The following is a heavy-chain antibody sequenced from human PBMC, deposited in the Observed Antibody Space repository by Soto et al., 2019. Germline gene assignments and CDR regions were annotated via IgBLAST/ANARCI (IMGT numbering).Heavy chain of an antibody. J-gene: IGHJ4*02. V-gene: IGHV3-23*01. CDR3: AKGNRGSGYYYDSSGYYLFY. D-gene: IGHD3-22*01. CDR2: ISGSGGST. CDR1: GFTFRSYA. Sequence: PGGSLRLSCAASGFTFRSYAMSWVRQAPGKGLEWVSAISGSGGSTYYADSVKGRFTISRDNSKNTLYLQMNSLRAEDTAVYYCAKGNRGSGYYYDSSGYYLFYWGQGTLVTVSS.